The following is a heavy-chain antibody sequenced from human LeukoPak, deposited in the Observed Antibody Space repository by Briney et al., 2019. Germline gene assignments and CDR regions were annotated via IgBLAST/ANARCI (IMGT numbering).Heavy chain of an antibody. CDR1: RFTFSSYS. Sequence: PGGSLRLSCAASRFTFSSYSMNWVRQAPGKGLEWVSSISSSGSYIYYADSVKGRFTISRDNAKNSLYLQMNRLRAEDTTVYNCATTTKDSRGHYQGFDCWGQGNLVTVYS. V-gene: IGHV3-21*01. D-gene: IGHD3-22*01. J-gene: IGHJ4*02. CDR3: ATTTKDSRGHYQGFDC. CDR2: ISSSGSYI.